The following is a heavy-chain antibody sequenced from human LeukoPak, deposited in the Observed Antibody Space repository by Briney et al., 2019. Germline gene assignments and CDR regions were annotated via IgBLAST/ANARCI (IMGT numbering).Heavy chain of an antibody. D-gene: IGHD3-3*01. CDR2: IYTSGST. CDR1: GGSISSYY. CDR3: ARGGNYDFWSAVAGAFDI. V-gene: IGHV4-4*07. J-gene: IGHJ3*02. Sequence: PSETLSLTCSVSGGSISSYYWSWIRQPAGKGLEWIGRIYTSGSTNYNPSLKSRVTMSVDTSKNQLSLKLSSVTAADTAVYYCARGGNYDFWSAVAGAFDIWGQGTMVTVSS.